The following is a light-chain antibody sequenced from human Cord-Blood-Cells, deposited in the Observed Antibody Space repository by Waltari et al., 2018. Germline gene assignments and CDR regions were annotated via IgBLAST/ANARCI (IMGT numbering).Light chain of an antibody. CDR2: DVS. Sequence: QSALTQPRSVSGSPGQSVTISCTGTSSDVGGYNYVSWYQQHPGKAPKLMIYDVSKRPSGVPDRFSGSKSGNTASLTISGLQPDDESDYCCCSYAGSYTFEVFGGGTKLTVL. CDR3: CSYAGSYTFEV. CDR1: SSDVGGYNY. J-gene: IGLJ3*02. V-gene: IGLV2-11*01.